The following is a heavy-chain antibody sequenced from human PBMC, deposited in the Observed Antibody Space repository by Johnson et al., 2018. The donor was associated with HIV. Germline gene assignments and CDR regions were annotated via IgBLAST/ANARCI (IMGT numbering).Heavy chain of an antibody. CDR3: TTWPYYYDTSEDAFDI. V-gene: IGHV3-15*01. D-gene: IGHD3-22*01. CDR2: IKSKTDGGTT. Sequence: VQLVESGGGLVQPGGSLRLSCAASGFTVSRHYMSWVRQAPGKGLVWVGRIKSKTDGGTTDYAAPLKGRFTISRDESKNTLYLEMNSLKTEDTAVYYCTTWPYYYDTSEDAFDIWGQGTMVTVSS. CDR1: GFTVSRHY. J-gene: IGHJ3*02.